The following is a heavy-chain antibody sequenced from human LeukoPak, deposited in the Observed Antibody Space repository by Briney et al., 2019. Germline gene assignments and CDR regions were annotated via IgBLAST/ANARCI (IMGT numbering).Heavy chain of an antibody. D-gene: IGHD5-24*01. CDR2: ISWNSGSI. CDR1: GFTFDDYA. Sequence: GGSLRLSCAASGFTFDDYAMHWVRQAPGKGLEWVSGISWNSGSIGYADSVKGRFTISRDNAKNSLYLQMNSLRAEDTALYYCARDLGRWLPSYFDYWGQGTLVTVSS. V-gene: IGHV3-9*01. CDR3: ARDLGRWLPSYFDY. J-gene: IGHJ4*02.